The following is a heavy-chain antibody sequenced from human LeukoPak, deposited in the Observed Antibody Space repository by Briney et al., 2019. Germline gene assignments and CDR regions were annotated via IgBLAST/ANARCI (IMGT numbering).Heavy chain of an antibody. CDR3: ARLQGITPQPMTEGFDI. Sequence: GGSLRLSCAASGFSLSTSWMLWVRQTPGKGLVWLSRISPDGSSTSYADSVKGRFTVSRDIARNTVTLQMNSLRAKDSAVYYCARLQGITPQPMTEGFDIWGQGTMVTVSS. D-gene: IGHD3-16*01. V-gene: IGHV3-74*01. J-gene: IGHJ3*02. CDR1: GFSLSTSW. CDR2: ISPDGSST.